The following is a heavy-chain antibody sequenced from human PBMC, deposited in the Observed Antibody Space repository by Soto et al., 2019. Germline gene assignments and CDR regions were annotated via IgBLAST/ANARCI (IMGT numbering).Heavy chain of an antibody. CDR1: GGTFSSYA. J-gene: IGHJ5*02. Sequence: GASVKVSCKASGGTFSSYAISWVRQAPGQGLEWMGGIIPIFGTANYAQKFQGRVTITADESTSTAYMELSSLRSEDTAVYYCARTYTGLGIRGLNWFDPWGQGTLVTVSS. V-gene: IGHV1-69*13. CDR2: IIPIFGTA. CDR3: ARTYTGLGIRGLNWFDP. D-gene: IGHD3-10*01.